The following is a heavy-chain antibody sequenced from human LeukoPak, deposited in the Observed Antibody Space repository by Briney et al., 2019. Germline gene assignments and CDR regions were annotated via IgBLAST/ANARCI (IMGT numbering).Heavy chain of an antibody. Sequence: SETLSLTCTVSGGSISSGSYYWTWIRQPAGKGLEGIGRIYTSGSTNYNPSLKSRVTISVDTSKNQFSLKLSSVTAADTAVYYCAREGGYLDWLRGAFDIWGQGTMVTVSS. D-gene: IGHD3-9*01. CDR2: IYTSGST. CDR1: GGSISSGSYY. J-gene: IGHJ3*02. V-gene: IGHV4-61*02. CDR3: AREGGYLDWLRGAFDI.